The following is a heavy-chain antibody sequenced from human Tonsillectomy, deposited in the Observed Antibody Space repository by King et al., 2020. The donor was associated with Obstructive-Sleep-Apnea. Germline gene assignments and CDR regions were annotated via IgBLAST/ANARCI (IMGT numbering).Heavy chain of an antibody. D-gene: IGHD5-12*01. Sequence: VQLVQSGAEVKKPGASVKVSCKASGYTFTGYYMHWVRQAPGQGLEWMGLINPDTGDTNFAQNFQGRVTMTRDTWISTAYMELSRLRSDDTAVYYCARNSGYDYYFDYWGQGTLATVSS. CDR3: ARNSGYDYYFDY. CDR2: INPDTGDT. V-gene: IGHV1-2*02. CDR1: GYTFTGYY. J-gene: IGHJ4*02.